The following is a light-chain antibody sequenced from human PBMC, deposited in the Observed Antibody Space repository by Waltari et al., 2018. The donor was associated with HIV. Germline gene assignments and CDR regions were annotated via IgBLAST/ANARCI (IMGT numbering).Light chain of an antibody. CDR3: SSYTSTSTVYV. Sequence: SALTQPASVSGSPGQSITISCTGTSSDVGGYNSVYWYQLHPGKAPKLMIYAVSNRPSGVSNRFSGSKSDNTASLTISGLQAEDEADYYCSSYTSTSTVYVFGTGTEVTVL. CDR1: SSDVGGYNS. J-gene: IGLJ1*01. V-gene: IGLV2-14*03. CDR2: AVS.